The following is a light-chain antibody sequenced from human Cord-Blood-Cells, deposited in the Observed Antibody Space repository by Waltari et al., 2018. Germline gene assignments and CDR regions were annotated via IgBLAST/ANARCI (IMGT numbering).Light chain of an antibody. CDR3: QQSYSTPYS. CDR2: AAS. V-gene: IGKV1-39*01. CDR1: QSISSY. Sequence: DIQMTQYPSSLSASVGDRVTITCQASQSISSYLNWYQQKPGKAPQLLIYAASSLQSGVPSRFSGSGSGTDFTLTISSLQPEDFATYYCQQSYSTPYSFGQGTKLEIK. J-gene: IGKJ2*03.